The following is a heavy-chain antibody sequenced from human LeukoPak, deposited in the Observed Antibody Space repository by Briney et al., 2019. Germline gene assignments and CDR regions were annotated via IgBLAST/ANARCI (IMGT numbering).Heavy chain of an antibody. J-gene: IGHJ5*02. D-gene: IGHD3-16*01. CDR2: INHSGST. CDR1: GGSISSGGYY. Sequence: SETLSLTCTVSGGSISSGGYYWSWIRQHPGKGLEWIGEINHSGSTNYNPSLKSRVTISVDTSKNQFSLKLSSVTAADTAVYYCARGDITFGGVSLSNWFDPWGQGTLVTVSS. CDR3: ARGDITFGGVSLSNWFDP. V-gene: IGHV4-34*01.